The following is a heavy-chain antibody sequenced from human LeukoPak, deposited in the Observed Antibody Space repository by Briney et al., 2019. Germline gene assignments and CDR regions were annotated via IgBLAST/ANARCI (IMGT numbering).Heavy chain of an antibody. CDR1: GGTFSSYA. J-gene: IGHJ6*02. D-gene: IGHD5-12*01. Sequence: GASVKVSCKASGGTFSSYAISWVRQAPGQGLEWMGGIIPIFGTANYAQKFQGRVTITADESTSTAYMELSSLRSEDTAVHYCARGGPATGYYYYGMDVWGQGTTVTVSS. CDR2: IIPIFGTA. CDR3: ARGGPATGYYYYGMDV. V-gene: IGHV1-69*13.